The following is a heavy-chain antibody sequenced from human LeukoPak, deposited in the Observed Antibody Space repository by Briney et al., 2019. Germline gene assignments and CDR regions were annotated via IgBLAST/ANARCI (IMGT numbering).Heavy chain of an antibody. CDR1: GFTFSIYS. CDR3: ARGSGSYQIFDY. CDR2: ITSSSSTI. J-gene: IGHJ4*02. Sequence: GGSLRLSCAASGFTFSIYSMNWIRQAPGKGLEWVSYITSSSSTIYYAGSVKGRFTISRDNAKNSLYLQMNSLRAEDTAVYYCARGSGSYQIFDYWGQGALVTVSS. D-gene: IGHD1-26*01. V-gene: IGHV3-48*01.